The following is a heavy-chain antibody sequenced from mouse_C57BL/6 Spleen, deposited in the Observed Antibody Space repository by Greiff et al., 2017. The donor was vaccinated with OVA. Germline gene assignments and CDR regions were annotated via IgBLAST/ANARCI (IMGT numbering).Heavy chain of an antibody. D-gene: IGHD2-4*01. J-gene: IGHJ4*01. CDR3: TRAPYDYDSYYAMDY. Sequence: EVQVVESGEGLVKPGGSLKLSCAASGFTFSSYAMSWVRQTPEKRLEWVAYISSGGDYIYYADTVKGRFTISRDNARNTLYLQMSSLKSEDTAMYYCTRAPYDYDSYYAMDYWGQGTSVTVSS. CDR2: ISSGGDYI. CDR1: GFTFSSYA. V-gene: IGHV5-9-1*02.